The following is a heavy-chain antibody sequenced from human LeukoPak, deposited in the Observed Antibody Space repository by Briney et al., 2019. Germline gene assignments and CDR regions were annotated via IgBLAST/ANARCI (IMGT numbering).Heavy chain of an antibody. Sequence: GASVKVSCKASGYTFTSYDINWVRQATGQGLEWMGWMNPNSGNTGYAQKFQGRVTMTRNTYISTAYMELSSLRSEDTAVYYCARGHHYYDSSGYYYYFDYWGQGTLVTVSS. CDR3: ARGHHYYDSSGYYYYFDY. J-gene: IGHJ4*02. CDR1: GYTFTSYD. CDR2: MNPNSGNT. D-gene: IGHD3-22*01. V-gene: IGHV1-8*01.